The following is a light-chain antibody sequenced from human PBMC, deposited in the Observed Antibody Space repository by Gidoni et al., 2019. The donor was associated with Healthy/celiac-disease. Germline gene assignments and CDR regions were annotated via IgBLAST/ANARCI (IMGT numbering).Light chain of an antibody. CDR1: QRSSSW. Sequence: DIQMTQSPSTLSASVGDRVTITCRASQRSSSWLAWYQQKPGKAPKILIYDASSVERGGPSRFSGSGSGTEFTLTIRSLQPEDLATYYCQQYNSYPWTFGQGTKVEIK. CDR3: QQYNSYPWT. CDR2: DAS. J-gene: IGKJ1*01. V-gene: IGKV1-5*01.